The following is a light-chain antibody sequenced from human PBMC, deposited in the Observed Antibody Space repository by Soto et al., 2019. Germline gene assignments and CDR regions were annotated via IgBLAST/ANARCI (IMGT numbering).Light chain of an antibody. CDR3: QQYGSSPPDT. CDR2: GSS. Sequence: EVVLTQSPGTLSLSPGERATLSCRASQSVSNKYLAWYRQKPGQAPRLLIFGSSDRATGIPARFSGSGSGTDFTLTISRLEPEDCAVYYCQQYGSSPPDTFGQGTKLEIK. J-gene: IGKJ2*01. V-gene: IGKV3-20*01. CDR1: QSVSNKY.